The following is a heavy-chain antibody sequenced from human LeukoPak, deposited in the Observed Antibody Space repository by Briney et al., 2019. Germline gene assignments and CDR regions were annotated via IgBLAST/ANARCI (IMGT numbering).Heavy chain of an antibody. V-gene: IGHV3-21*01. Sequence: GGSLRLSCAASGFTFSGYSMNWVRQAPGKGLEWVSSISSSSTYIYYADSVKGRFTISRDNAKNSLYLQMNSLRAEDTAVYYCARPARAYCGGDCPIDYWGQGALVTVSS. CDR2: ISSSSTYI. CDR1: GFTFSGYS. CDR3: ARPARAYCGGDCPIDY. D-gene: IGHD2-21*01. J-gene: IGHJ4*02.